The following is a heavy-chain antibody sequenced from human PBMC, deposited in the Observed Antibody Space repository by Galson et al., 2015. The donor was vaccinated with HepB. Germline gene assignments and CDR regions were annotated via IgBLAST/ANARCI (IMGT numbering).Heavy chain of an antibody. D-gene: IGHD3-22*01. CDR3: AAYYYDSSPIGGQPDFDY. CDR1: GGSISSGGYS. V-gene: IGHV4-30-2*01. CDR2: IYHSGST. J-gene: IGHJ4*02. Sequence: TLSLTCAVSGGSISSGGYSWSWIRQPPGKGLEWIGYIYHSGSTYYNPSLKSRVAISVDRSKNQFSLKLSSVTAADTAVYYCAAYYYDSSPIGGQPDFDYWGQGTLVTVSS.